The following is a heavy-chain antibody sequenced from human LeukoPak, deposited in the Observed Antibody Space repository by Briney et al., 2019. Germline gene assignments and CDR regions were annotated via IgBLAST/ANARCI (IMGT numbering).Heavy chain of an antibody. CDR1: GFTFSNYG. V-gene: IGHV3-7*04. CDR2: IKQDGSAK. D-gene: IGHD1-1*01. CDR3: VRATTDKNVGSFDY. Sequence: GGSLRLSCAASGFTFSNYGMNWVRQAPGKGLEWVANIKQDGSAKIYVDSVKGRFTLSRDNAENSLYLQMNSLRAEDTAVYYCVRATTDKNVGSFDYWGQGTLVTVSS. J-gene: IGHJ4*02.